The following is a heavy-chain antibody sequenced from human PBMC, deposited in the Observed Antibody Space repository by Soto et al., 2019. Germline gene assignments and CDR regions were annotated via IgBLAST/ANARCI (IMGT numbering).Heavy chain of an antibody. Sequence: SETLSLTCTVSGGSISSSSYYWGWIRQPPGKGLEWIGSIYYSGSTYYNPSLKSRVTISVHTSKNQFSLKLSSVAAADTAVYYCASPKDSSCYYYGGAIDIWGQGTMVTVSS. CDR1: GGSISSSSYY. J-gene: IGHJ3*02. D-gene: IGHD3-22*01. CDR2: IYYSGST. V-gene: IGHV4-39*01. CDR3: ASPKDSSCYYYGGAIDI.